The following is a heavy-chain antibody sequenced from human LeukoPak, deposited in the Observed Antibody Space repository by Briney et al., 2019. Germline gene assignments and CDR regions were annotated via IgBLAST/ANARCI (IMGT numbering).Heavy chain of an antibody. CDR3: ARGTVGVVMINWFDP. CDR1: GYTFTSYY. CDR2: INPSGGST. J-gene: IGHJ5*02. V-gene: IGHV1-46*01. D-gene: IGHD3-3*01. Sequence: GASVKVSRKASGYTFTSYYMHWVRQAPGQGLEWMGIINPSGGSTSYAQKFQGRVTITADKSTSTAYMELSSLRSEDTAVYYCARGTVGVVMINWFDPWGQGTLVTVSS.